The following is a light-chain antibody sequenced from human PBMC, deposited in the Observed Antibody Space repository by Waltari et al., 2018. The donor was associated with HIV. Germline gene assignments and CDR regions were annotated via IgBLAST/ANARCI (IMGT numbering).Light chain of an antibody. CDR2: KAS. Sequence: DIQMTQYPSTLSASVGDRVTITCRASQSISSWLAWYQQKPGNAPTLRVYKASSLASGVPPRLSVSVSGPEFTLTIRSRQPDDFATDYGQQYSNYPGTFGQGTKLEIK. V-gene: IGKV1-5*03. CDR1: QSISSW. J-gene: IGKJ2*02. CDR3: QQYSNYPGT.